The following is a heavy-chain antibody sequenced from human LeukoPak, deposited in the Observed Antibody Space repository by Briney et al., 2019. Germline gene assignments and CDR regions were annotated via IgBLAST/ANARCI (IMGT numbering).Heavy chain of an antibody. V-gene: IGHV3-30-3*01. D-gene: IGHD1-26*01. Sequence: GGSLRLSCAASGFIFSSYDMHWVRQAPGNGLELLSVISREGSIKYHADSVRGRFTISRDNSQNTLYLQMNSLRAGDTAVYYCAKGASGSHFDYWGQGTLVTVSS. CDR3: AKGASGSHFDY. CDR1: GFIFSSYD. CDR2: ISREGSIK. J-gene: IGHJ4*02.